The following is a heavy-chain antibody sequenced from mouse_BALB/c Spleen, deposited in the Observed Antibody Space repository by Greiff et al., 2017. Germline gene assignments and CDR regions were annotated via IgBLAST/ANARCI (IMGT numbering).Heavy chain of an antibody. J-gene: IGHJ4*01. CDR1: GFNIKDYY. CDR3: LIYDGYYSYAMDY. Sequence: EVKLVESGAELVRSGASVKLSCTASGFNIKDYYMHWVKQRPEQGLEWIGWIDPENGDTEYAPKFQGKATMTADTSSNTAYLQLSSLTSEDTAVYYCLIYDGYYSYAMDYWGQGTSVTVSS. V-gene: IGHV14-4*02. D-gene: IGHD2-3*01. CDR2: IDPENGDT.